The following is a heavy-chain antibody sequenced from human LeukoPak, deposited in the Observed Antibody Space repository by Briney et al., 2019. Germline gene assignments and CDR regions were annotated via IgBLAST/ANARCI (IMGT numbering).Heavy chain of an antibody. CDR2: INHSGST. Sequence: PSETLSLTCAVYGGTFSGYYWSWIRQPPGKGLEWIGEINHSGSTNYNPSLKSRVTISVDTSKNQFSLKLSSVTAADTAVYYCARGRFDLRFWSGYHTPWFDPWGQGTLVPVSS. J-gene: IGHJ5*02. D-gene: IGHD3-3*02. CDR3: ARGRFDLRFWSGYHTPWFDP. CDR1: GGTFSGYY. V-gene: IGHV4-34*01.